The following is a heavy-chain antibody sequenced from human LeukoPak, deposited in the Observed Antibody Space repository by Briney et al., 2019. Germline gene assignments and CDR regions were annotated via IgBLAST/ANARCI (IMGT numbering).Heavy chain of an antibody. J-gene: IGHJ4*02. CDR3: ATPYYDFWSGNYRDVFGY. CDR1: GYTFTSYG. V-gene: IGHV1-18*01. Sequence: ASVKVSCKASGYTFTSYGISWVRQAPGQGLEWMGWISAYNGNTNYAQKLQGRVTMTTDTSTSTAYMELRSLRSDDTAVYYCATPYYDFWSGNYRDVFGYWGQGTLVTVSS. CDR2: ISAYNGNT. D-gene: IGHD3-3*01.